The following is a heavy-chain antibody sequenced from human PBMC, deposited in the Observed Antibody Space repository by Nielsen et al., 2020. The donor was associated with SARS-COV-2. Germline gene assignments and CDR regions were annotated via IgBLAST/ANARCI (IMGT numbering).Heavy chain of an antibody. CDR1: GFTFDDYA. CDR2: ISWNSGSI. D-gene: IGHD3-16*01. CDR3: AKSDDGMDV. Sequence: GGSLRLSCAASGFTFDDYAMHWVRQAPGKGLEWVSGISWNSGSIGYADSVKGRFTISRDYAKNSLYLQMNSLRSEDTALYYCAKSDDGMDVWVQGTTVTVSS. V-gene: IGHV3-9*01. J-gene: IGHJ6*02.